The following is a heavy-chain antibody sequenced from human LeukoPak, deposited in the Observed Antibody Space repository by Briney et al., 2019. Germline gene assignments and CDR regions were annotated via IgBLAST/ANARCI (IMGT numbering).Heavy chain of an antibody. V-gene: IGHV3-30*02. J-gene: IGHJ4*02. CDR1: GFTFSSYG. CDR2: IRYDGSNK. CDR3: AKDRPPSDY. Sequence: GGSLRLSCAASGFTFSSYGMHWVRQAPGKGLEWVAFIRYDGSNKYYADSVKGRFTISRDNSKNTLYLQMNSLRAEDTAVYYCAKDRPPSDYWGQGTLVTVSS.